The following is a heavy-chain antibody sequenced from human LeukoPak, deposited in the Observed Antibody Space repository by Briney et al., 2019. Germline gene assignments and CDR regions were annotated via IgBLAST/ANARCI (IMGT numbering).Heavy chain of an antibody. Sequence: SVKVSCKASGGTFSSYAISWVRQAPGQGLEWMGGIIPIFGTANYAQKFQGRVTITADESTSTAYMELSSLRSEDTAVYYCVRGPYSSGWYVPYYYYYYMDVWGKGTTVTISS. CDR2: IIPIFGTA. CDR1: GGTFSSYA. V-gene: IGHV1-69*01. D-gene: IGHD6-19*01. CDR3: VRGPYSSGWYVPYYYYYYMDV. J-gene: IGHJ6*03.